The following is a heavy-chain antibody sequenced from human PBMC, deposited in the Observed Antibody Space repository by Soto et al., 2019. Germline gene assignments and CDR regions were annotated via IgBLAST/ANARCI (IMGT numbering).Heavy chain of an antibody. D-gene: IGHD5-12*01. J-gene: IGHJ3*02. CDR2: ITSGGTT. CDR1: GFTFSSYE. CDR3: TKEKSAMYSGYDAFDI. Sequence: PGGSLRLSCAASGFTFSSYEMDWVRQAPGKGLEWVAHITSGGTTMYADSVKGRFTISRDNADSSLHLQMNSLRAEDTALYYCTKEKSAMYSGYDAFDIWGRGTMVTVSS. V-gene: IGHV3-48*03.